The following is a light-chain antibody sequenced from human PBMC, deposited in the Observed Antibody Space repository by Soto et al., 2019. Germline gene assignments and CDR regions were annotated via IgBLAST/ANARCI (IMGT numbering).Light chain of an antibody. Sequence: EIVLTQSPGTLSLSPGERATLSCRASQSVSSSYLAWYQQKPGQAPRLLIYGASSRATGIPDRFSGSGSGTDFTLTISRLEPEDFAVNYCQQYGSSLPYTFGQGTKLEIK. J-gene: IGKJ2*01. CDR3: QQYGSSLPYT. CDR1: QSVSSSY. V-gene: IGKV3-20*01. CDR2: GAS.